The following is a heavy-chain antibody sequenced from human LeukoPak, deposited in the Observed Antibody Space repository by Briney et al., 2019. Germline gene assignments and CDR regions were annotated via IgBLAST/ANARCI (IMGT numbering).Heavy chain of an antibody. CDR2: INHSGST. CDR3: ARGNPYYYDSSGYYYSNWFDP. D-gene: IGHD3-22*01. V-gene: IGHV4-34*01. CDR1: GGSFSGYY. J-gene: IGHJ5*02. Sequence: PSETLSLTCAVYGGSFSGYYWSWIRQPPGKGLEWIGEINHSGSTNYNPSLKSRVTISVDTSKNQFSLKLSSVTAADTAVYYCARGNPYYYDSSGYYYSNWFDPWGQGTLVTVSS.